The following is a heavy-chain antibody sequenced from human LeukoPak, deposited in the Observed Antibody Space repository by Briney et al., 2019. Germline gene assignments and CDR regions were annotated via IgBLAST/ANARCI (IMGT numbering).Heavy chain of an antibody. CDR3: ARDKVVGPTRLDY. D-gene: IGHD1-26*01. CDR1: GFTVSSNH. Sequence: AGGSLRLSCAASGFTVSSNHMTWVRQAPGKGLESVSVIYSGGSTGYADSVKGRFTISRDNVKNSLYLQMNSLRAEDTAVYFCARDKVVGPTRLDYWGQGTLVTVSS. V-gene: IGHV3-53*01. CDR2: IYSGGST. J-gene: IGHJ4*02.